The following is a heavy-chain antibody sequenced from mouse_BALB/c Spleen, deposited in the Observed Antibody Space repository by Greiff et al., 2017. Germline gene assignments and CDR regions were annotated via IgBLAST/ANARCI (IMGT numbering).Heavy chain of an antibody. D-gene: IGHD2-1*01. CDR1: GYAFSSYW. Sequence: VQLQQSGAELVRPGSSVKISCKASGYAFSSYWMNWVKQRPGQGLEWIGQIYPGDGDTNYNGKFKGKATLTADKSSSTAYMQLSSLTSEDSAVYFCARSNYPGAMDYWGQGTSVTVSS. CDR2: IYPGDGDT. V-gene: IGHV1-80*01. CDR3: ARSNYPGAMDY. J-gene: IGHJ4*01.